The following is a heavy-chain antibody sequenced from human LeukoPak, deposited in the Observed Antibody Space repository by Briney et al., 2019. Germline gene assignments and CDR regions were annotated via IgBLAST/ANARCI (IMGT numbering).Heavy chain of an antibody. CDR1: GFTFSCYA. V-gene: IGHV3-23*01. J-gene: IGHJ6*03. CDR3: AKTAGSDYMDV. CDR2: ISFSGDRT. D-gene: IGHD1-26*01. Sequence: GRSLRLSCAASGFTFSCYAMHWVSQAPGQGPEWVSAISFSGDRTYYADSVKGRFTISRDNSKNTLYLQMNSLRAEDTAVYYCAKTAGSDYMDVWGKGTTVTVSS.